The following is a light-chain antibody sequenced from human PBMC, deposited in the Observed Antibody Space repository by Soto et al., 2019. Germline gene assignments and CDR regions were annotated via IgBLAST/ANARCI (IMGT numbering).Light chain of an antibody. CDR1: SSDVGGYDY. J-gene: IGLJ1*01. Sequence: SAPTQPASVSGSPGPLITISCTGTSSDVGGYDYVAWYKLHPGKAHKLMVYEVSNRPSGVSNRFSGSKAGNTASLTISGLQAEDEADYYCSSYTSSTAYVFGTGTKVTGL. CDR2: EVS. CDR3: SSYTSSTAYV. V-gene: IGLV2-14*01.